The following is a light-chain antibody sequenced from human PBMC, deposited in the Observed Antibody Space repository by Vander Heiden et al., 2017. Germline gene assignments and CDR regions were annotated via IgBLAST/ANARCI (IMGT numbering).Light chain of an antibody. CDR2: DVN. Sequence: SALTQPASASGAPGHSITISCTGTSSDVGTYNFVSWYQHHPGKAPKLMIYDVNKRPSCVSNRFSASKSANTASLTISGLQAEDEADYYCCSYAGSNTWVFGGGTKLTVL. CDR3: CSYAGSNTWV. V-gene: IGLV2-23*02. J-gene: IGLJ3*02. CDR1: SSDVGTYNF.